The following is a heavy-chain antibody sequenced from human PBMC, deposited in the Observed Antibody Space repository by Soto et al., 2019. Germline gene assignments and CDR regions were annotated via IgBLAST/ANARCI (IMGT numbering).Heavy chain of an antibody. J-gene: IGHJ6*02. CDR1: GSGVIGSY. V-gene: IGHV1-46*01. CDR2: INPAGDYT. Sequence: SVKVSFKASGSGVIGSYIHLLLQAPGQVLEWMGIINPAGDYTNYPQKFQGRVTITRDTSTSTVYMELSSLRSEDTAVYYCARDIPPDGMDVWGQGTTVTVSS. CDR3: ARDIPPDGMDV.